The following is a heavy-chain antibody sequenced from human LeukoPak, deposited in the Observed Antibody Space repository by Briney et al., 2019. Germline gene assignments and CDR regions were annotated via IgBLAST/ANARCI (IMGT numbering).Heavy chain of an antibody. Sequence: SETLSLTCTVSGGSISSYYWSWIRQPPGKGLEWIGYIYYSGSTNYNPSLRSRVTISVDTSKNQFSLKLSSVTAADTAVYYCARLGVAGPFDYWGQGTLVTVSS. CDR1: GGSISSYY. J-gene: IGHJ4*02. D-gene: IGHD6-19*01. CDR2: IYYSGST. V-gene: IGHV4-59*08. CDR3: ARLGVAGPFDY.